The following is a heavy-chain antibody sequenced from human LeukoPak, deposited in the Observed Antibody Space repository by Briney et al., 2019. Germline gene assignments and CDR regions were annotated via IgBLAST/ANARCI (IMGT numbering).Heavy chain of an antibody. J-gene: IGHJ4*02. CDR2: ISYDGNTK. CDR3: ARDLSTKYSIDY. V-gene: IGHV3-30-3*01. D-gene: IGHD2-15*01. CDR1: GFTFRNYA. Sequence: GGSLRLSCAASGFTFRNYAIHWVRQAPGKGLEWVTFISYDGNTKYYADSVKGRFTISRDNSKDTLYLEMNSLRPEDTAVYYCARDLSTKYSIDYWGQGTPVTVSS.